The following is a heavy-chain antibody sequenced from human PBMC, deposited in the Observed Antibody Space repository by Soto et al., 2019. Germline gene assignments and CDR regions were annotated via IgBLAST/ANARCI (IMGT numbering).Heavy chain of an antibody. CDR3: ARRNRYGSGDEIYYFDF. J-gene: IGHJ4*02. CDR2: ISPYNGQT. CDR1: GYTFSSYG. V-gene: IGHV1-18*01. D-gene: IGHD3-10*01. Sequence: QGQLVQSGAEVKKPGASVKVSCKASGYTFSSYGIAWVRQAPGQGLEWMGWISPYNGQTNYAQQLQGRVTVTTDTSTSTAYMELRSLRSDDTAVYYCARRNRYGSGDEIYYFDFWGQGTLLTVSS.